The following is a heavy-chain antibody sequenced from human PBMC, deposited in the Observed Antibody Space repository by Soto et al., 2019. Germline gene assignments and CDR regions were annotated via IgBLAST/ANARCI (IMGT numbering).Heavy chain of an antibody. J-gene: IGHJ3*02. CDR2: ISGTGDST. CDR1: GFTFGRNA. D-gene: IGHD6-19*01. CDR3: ARGLRDSSGWGAFDI. V-gene: IGHV3-23*01. Sequence: EVQLLESGGGLVQPGGSLRLSCAASGFTFGRNAMSCGRQAPGKGLVWVSSISGTGDSTYYAGSVKGRFTISRDNSKNTLYLQMNSLRADDTAVYFCARGLRDSSGWGAFDIWGQGTMVTVSS.